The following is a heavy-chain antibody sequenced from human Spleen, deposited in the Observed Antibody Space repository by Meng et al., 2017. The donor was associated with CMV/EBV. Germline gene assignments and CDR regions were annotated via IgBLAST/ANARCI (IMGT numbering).Heavy chain of an antibody. CDR2: IKQDGGES. J-gene: IGHJ6*02. V-gene: IGHV3-7*01. CDR1: GFTFSNYW. CDR3: AREGATMIVGDYGMDV. D-gene: IGHD3-22*01. Sequence: GGSLRLSCVASGFTFSNYWLNWVRQAPGKGLEWVANIKQDGGESYYADSVKGRFTISRDNAKNSVYLQMSSLRVEDTAVYYCAREGATMIVGDYGMDVWGQGTTVTVSS.